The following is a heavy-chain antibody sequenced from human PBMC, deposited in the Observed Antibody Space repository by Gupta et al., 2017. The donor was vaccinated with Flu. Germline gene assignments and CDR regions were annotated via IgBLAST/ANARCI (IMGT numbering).Heavy chain of an antibody. CDR3: AKAPLGYWSRSDAFDI. Sequence: SISSLTYYWGWIRQPPGKGLEWIGSIYYSGSTYHNPSLKSRVTISIDKSKSQFSLRLNFVTAADTAVYYCAKAPLGYWSRSDAFDIWSQGTMVTVSS. V-gene: IGHV4-39*01. CDR1: SISSLTYY. CDR2: IYYSGST. D-gene: IGHD2-8*02. J-gene: IGHJ3*02.